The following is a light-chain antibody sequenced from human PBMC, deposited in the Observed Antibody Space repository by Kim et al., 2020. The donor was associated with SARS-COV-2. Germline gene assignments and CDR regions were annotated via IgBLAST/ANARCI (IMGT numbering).Light chain of an antibody. Sequence: QSALTQSASVSGSPGQSITISCTGSSSDVDSYKYVSWYQQHPGKAPKLMIYDVNNRPSGVSDRFSGSKSGNTASLTISGLQAEDEADYYCSSYTSSGTVIFGGGTQLTVL. V-gene: IGLV2-14*03. CDR3: SSYTSSGTVI. CDR2: DVN. J-gene: IGLJ2*01. CDR1: SSDVDSYKY.